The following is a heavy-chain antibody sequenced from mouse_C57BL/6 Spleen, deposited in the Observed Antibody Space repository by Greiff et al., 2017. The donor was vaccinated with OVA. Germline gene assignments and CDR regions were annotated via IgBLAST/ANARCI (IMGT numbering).Heavy chain of an antibody. V-gene: IGHV1-72*01. Sequence: QVQLQQPGAELVKPGASVKLSCKASGYTFTSYWMHWVKQRPGRGLEWIGRIDPNSGGTKYNEKFKSKATLTVDKPSSTAYMQLSSLTSEDSAVYYCASFSTVVAEDAMDYWGQGTSVTVSS. CDR1: GYTFTSYW. D-gene: IGHD1-1*01. J-gene: IGHJ4*01. CDR2: IDPNSGGT. CDR3: ASFSTVVAEDAMDY.